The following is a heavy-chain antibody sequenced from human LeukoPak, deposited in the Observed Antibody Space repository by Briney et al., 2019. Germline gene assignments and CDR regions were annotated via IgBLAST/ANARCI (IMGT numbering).Heavy chain of an antibody. D-gene: IGHD2/OR15-2a*01. J-gene: IGHJ4*02. V-gene: IGHV3-74*01. CDR1: GNYW. CDR3: VSFYETY. CDR2: INSDGSWT. Sequence: GGSLRLSCAASGNYWIHWVRQAPGKGLVWVSHINSDGSWTSYADSVKGRFTISRDNAKNTVYLQMNSLRAEDTAVYYCVSFYETYWGRGTLVTVSS.